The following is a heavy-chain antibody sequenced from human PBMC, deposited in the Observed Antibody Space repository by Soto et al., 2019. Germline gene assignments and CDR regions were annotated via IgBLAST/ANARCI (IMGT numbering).Heavy chain of an antibody. D-gene: IGHD6-19*01. J-gene: IGHJ5*01. CDR1: GDSISRSSYY. CDR2: IYYSGST. V-gene: IGHV4-39*01. Sequence: QLQLQESGPGLVKPSETLSLTCTVSGDSISRSSYYWGGIRQPPGMRLEWIGSIYYSGSTYYNPSLTSRVTISVDTSKNQLSLNLSSVTAADTAVYYCARHSSGWYTWFDPWGQGTLVTVSS. CDR3: ARHSSGWYTWFDP.